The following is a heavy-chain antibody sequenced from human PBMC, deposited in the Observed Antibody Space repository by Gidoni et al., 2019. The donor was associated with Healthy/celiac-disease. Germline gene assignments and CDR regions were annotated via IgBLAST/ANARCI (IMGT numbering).Heavy chain of an antibody. CDR2: IYTSGST. Sequence: QVQLQESGPGLVKPSQTLSLTGTVAGGSISSGSYYWSWIRQPAGKGLEWIGRIYTSGSTNYNPSLKSRVTISVDTSKNQFSLKLSSVTAADTAVYYCARGDTFGYIDYWGQGTLLTVSS. J-gene: IGHJ4*02. D-gene: IGHD3-3*01. V-gene: IGHV4-61*02. CDR3: ARGDTFGYIDY. CDR1: GGSISSGSYY.